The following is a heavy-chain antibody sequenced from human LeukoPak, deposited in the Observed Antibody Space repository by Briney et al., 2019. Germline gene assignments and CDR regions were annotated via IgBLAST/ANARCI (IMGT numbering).Heavy chain of an antibody. CDR2: IFPIFGTA. J-gene: IGHJ6*03. Sequence: SVKVSCKASGGTFSSYAISWVRQAPGQGLEWMGGIFPIFGTANYAQKFQGRVTITTDESTSTAYMELSSLRSEDTAVYYCARDRPRAGYDSESWGYYYYMDVWGKGTTVTVSS. D-gene: IGHD5-12*01. CDR3: ARDRPRAGYDSESWGYYYYMDV. CDR1: GGTFSSYA. V-gene: IGHV1-69*05.